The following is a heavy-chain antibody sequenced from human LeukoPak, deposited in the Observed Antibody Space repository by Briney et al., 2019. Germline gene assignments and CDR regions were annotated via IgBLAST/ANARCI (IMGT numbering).Heavy chain of an antibody. CDR1: GFTFSSYA. V-gene: IGHV3-23*01. CDR3: ARDLLRVRTLRGGNSYYDSSAFMGY. Sequence: SGGSLRLSCAASGFTFSSYAMSWVRQAPGKGLEWVSAISGSGGSTYYADSVKGRFTISRDNSKNTLYLQMNSLRAEDTAVYYCARDLLRVRTLRGGNSYYDSSAFMGYWGQGTLVTVSS. D-gene: IGHD3-22*01. CDR2: ISGSGGST. J-gene: IGHJ4*02.